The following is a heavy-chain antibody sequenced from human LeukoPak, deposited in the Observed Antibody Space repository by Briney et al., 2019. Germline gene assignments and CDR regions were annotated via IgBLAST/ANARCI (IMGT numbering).Heavy chain of an antibody. CDR1: GFTFSTYA. J-gene: IGHJ4*02. D-gene: IGHD1-1*01. Sequence: GGSLRLSCAVSGFTFSTYAMNWVRQASGKGLEWVSTISGSGDNTSYADSVKGRFTISRDNSKNTLYLEMNNLRAEDTAIYYCAKVVQYTASTGTGLASWGQGTLVTVSS. V-gene: IGHV3-23*01. CDR3: AKVVQYTASTGTGLAS. CDR2: ISGSGDNT.